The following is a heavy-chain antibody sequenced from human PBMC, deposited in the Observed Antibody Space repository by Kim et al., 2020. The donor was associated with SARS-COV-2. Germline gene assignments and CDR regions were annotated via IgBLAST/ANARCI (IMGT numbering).Heavy chain of an antibody. Sequence: EPVEGRFTISRDKSKNTLYLQMNCLRAEDPAVYYCARDHDPVVIATAFDDWGQGTLVTVSS. J-gene: IGHJ4*02. D-gene: IGHD2-21*01. CDR3: ARDHDPVVIATAFDD. V-gene: IGHV3-30*01.